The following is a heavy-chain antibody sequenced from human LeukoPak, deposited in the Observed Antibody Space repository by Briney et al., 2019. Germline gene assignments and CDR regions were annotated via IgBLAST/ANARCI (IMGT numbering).Heavy chain of an antibody. CDR2: MYYSGSP. CDR3: ARHRPRIAVTGSYFDY. Sequence: SETLSLTCTVSGGSISSYHWNWIRQPPGKGLEWIGYMYYSGSPNYNPSLKSRVTISVDTSKNQFSLKLNSVTAADTAVYYCARHRPRIAVTGSYFDYWGQGSLVTVSS. V-gene: IGHV4-59*08. D-gene: IGHD6-19*01. CDR1: GGSISSYH. J-gene: IGHJ4*02.